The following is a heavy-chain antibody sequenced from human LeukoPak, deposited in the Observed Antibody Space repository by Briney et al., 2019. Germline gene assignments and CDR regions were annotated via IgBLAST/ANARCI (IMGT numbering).Heavy chain of an antibody. CDR2: IYYSGST. D-gene: IGHD2-15*01. V-gene: IGHV4-59*08. Sequence: SETLSLTCTVSGGSISSYYWSWIRQPPGKGLEWIGYIYYSGSTNYNPSLKSRVTISVDTSKNQFSLKLSSVTAADTAVYYCARHASYCSGGSCRLGHFDYWGQGTLVTVSS. J-gene: IGHJ4*02. CDR1: GGSISSYY. CDR3: ARHASYCSGGSCRLGHFDY.